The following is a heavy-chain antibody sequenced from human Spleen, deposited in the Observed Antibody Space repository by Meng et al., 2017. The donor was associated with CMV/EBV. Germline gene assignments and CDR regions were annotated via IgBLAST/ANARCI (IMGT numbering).Heavy chain of an antibody. D-gene: IGHD1-26*01. J-gene: IGHJ4*02. CDR2: INTDGSFT. CDR3: ARDLSGNQDY. CDR1: GFTFSSYW. V-gene: IGHV3-74*01. Sequence: VESGGGLVQPGGSLRPSCADSGFTFSSYWMHWVCQVPGEGLVWVSRINTDGSFTSYADSVKGRFTISRDNAKNTLYLQMNSLRADDSAVYYCARDLSGNQDYWGQGTLVTVSS.